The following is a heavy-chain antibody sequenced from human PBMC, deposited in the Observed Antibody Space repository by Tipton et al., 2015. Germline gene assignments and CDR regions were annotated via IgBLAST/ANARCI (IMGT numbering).Heavy chain of an antibody. D-gene: IGHD3-9*01. V-gene: IGHV4-38-2*01. Sequence: TLSLTCAVSGYSISTDYYWVWIRQPPGKGLEWIGTISHSGNTFYNPSLKSRVTISADTSKNQFSLRLSSVTAADTAVYYCACHDYDLLTRDYQTVDYWGQGTRVTVSS. J-gene: IGHJ4*02. CDR2: ISHSGNT. CDR1: GYSISTDYY. CDR3: ACHDYDLLTRDYQTVDY.